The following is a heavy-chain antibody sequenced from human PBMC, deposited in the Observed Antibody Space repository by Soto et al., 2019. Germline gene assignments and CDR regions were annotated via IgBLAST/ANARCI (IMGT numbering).Heavy chain of an antibody. Sequence: PGGSLRLSCAASAFTFSRHWMTWVRQAPGKGLEWVAVTSYDGSNKYYADSVKGRFTISRDNSKNTLYLQMNSLRGEDTAVYYCARPYSGYEYFDYWGQGTLVTVSS. J-gene: IGHJ4*02. V-gene: IGHV3-30-3*01. CDR3: ARPYSGYEYFDY. D-gene: IGHD5-12*01. CDR2: TSYDGSNK. CDR1: AFTFSRHW.